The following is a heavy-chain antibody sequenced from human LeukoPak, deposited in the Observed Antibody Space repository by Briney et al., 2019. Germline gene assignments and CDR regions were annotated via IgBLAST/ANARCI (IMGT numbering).Heavy chain of an antibody. CDR2: IIPIFGTA. J-gene: IGHJ4*02. V-gene: IGHV1-69*13. Sequence: SVKVSCKASGGTFSSYAISWVRQAPGQGLEWIGGIIPIFGTANYAQKFQGRVTITADESTSTAYMELSSLRSEDTAVYYCARDARRITIFGVVTFFDYWGQGTLVTVSS. CDR3: ARDARRITIFGVVTFFDY. CDR1: GGTFSSYA. D-gene: IGHD3-3*01.